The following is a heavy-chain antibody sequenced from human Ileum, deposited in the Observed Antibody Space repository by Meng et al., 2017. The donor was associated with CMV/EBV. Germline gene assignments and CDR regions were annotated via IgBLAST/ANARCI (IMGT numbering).Heavy chain of an antibody. D-gene: IGHD6-6*01. CDR2: IHVDGGT. V-gene: IGHV3-66*01. Sequence: EVQLGESGGDLVEPGGFLRLSCAVSGFTVGSNFMSWVRQAPGKGLEWVSVIHVDGGTDYVDSVKGRFTISRDNSKNMLYLHMNSLRVEDTGLYYSASPPPIGAALDYWGQGALVTVSS. CDR1: GFTVGSNF. CDR3: ASPPPIGAALDY. J-gene: IGHJ4*02.